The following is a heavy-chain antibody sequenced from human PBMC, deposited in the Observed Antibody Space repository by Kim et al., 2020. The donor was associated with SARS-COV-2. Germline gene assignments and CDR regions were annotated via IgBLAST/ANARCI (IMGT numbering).Heavy chain of an antibody. CDR2: IGTAGDQ. CDR1: GFTFSSYD. CDR3: ARGRYCSGSYASTDFDY. J-gene: IGHJ4*02. V-gene: IGHV3-13*05. Sequence: GGSLRLSCAASGFTFSSYDMHWVRQATGKGLEWVSAIGTAGDQYYPGSVKGRFTISRENAKNSLYLQINSLRAGDTAVYYCARGRYCSGSYASTDFDYWGQGTLVTVSS. D-gene: IGHD3-10*01.